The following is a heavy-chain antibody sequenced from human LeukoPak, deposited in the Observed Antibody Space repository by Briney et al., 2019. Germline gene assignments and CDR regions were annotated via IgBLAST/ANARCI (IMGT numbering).Heavy chain of an antibody. Sequence: GGSLIHSCAGSGFNLNRYAMPWVRQAPGKGLEWVAVIRHDEAKSFYADSVQGRFTISRDTSKKLLYLQMNSLRVEDTAVYYCAKEYTPSSPLGELDSWGQGTLVTVSS. CDR2: IRHDEAKS. V-gene: IGHV3-30*02. CDR3: AKEYTPSSPLGELDS. D-gene: IGHD6-6*01. J-gene: IGHJ4*02. CDR1: GFNLNRYA.